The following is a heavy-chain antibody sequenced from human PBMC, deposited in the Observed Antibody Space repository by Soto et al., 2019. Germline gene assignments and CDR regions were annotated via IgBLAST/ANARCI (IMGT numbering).Heavy chain of an antibody. CDR1: GFSFSDYY. V-gene: IGHV3-11*01. D-gene: IGHD6-19*01. J-gene: IGHJ4*02. Sequence: QVQLVESGGGLVKTRGSLSLSCVASGFSFSDYYMSWVRQAPGKGLEWIAYISGTSSNIYYGDSVKGRFTISRDNAENSVFLQMNTLRAEDPARYYCAKMTSSGWYDPVFHWGQGTLVTVSS. CDR2: ISGTSSNI. CDR3: AKMTSSGWYDPVFH.